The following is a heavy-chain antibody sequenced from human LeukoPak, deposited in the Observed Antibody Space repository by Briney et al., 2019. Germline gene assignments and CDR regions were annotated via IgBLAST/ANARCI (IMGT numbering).Heavy chain of an antibody. D-gene: IGHD2-8*01. J-gene: IGHJ4*02. V-gene: IGHV1-18*01. Sequence: ASVKVSCKASGYTFTSYGISWVRQAPGQGLEWMGWISAYNGNSNYAQKLQGRVTMTTDTSTSTAYMELRSLRSDDTAVYYCARVGIMVYAPPSAYYFDYWGQGTLVTVSS. CDR2: ISAYNGNS. CDR1: GYTFTSYG. CDR3: ARVGIMVYAPPSAYYFDY.